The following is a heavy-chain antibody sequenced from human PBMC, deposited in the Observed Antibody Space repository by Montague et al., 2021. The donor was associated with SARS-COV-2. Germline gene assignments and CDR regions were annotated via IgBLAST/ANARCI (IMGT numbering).Heavy chain of an antibody. CDR3: VRDTGSAQAGFDA. V-gene: IGHV6-1*01. Sequence: CAISGDSVCSNTAAWNWIRQSSSRGLEWLGRTNYRSKWTNDYATSVKGRISINPDTSKNQFFLHLRSVTPEDTGVYYCVRDTGSAQAGFDAWGQGTLVTVSS. CDR2: TNYRSKWTN. D-gene: IGHD4-17*01. CDR1: GDSVCSNTAA. J-gene: IGHJ4*02.